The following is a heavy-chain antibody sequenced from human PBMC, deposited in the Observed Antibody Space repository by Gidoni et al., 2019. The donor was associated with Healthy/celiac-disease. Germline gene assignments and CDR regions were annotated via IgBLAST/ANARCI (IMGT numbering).Heavy chain of an antibody. J-gene: IGHJ4*02. CDR3: ARIDRYNVDPSVPFDY. V-gene: IGHV2-70*15. D-gene: IGHD1-1*01. Sequence: QVTLRESGPALVTPTQTLTLTFTFSVFSLSTSGICVSWIRQPPGKALECLARIDWDDDKYYSTSLKTRLNISKDTSKNQVVLTMNNMDPVDTATYYCARIDRYNVDPSVPFDYWGQGTLVTVSS. CDR1: VFSLSTSGIC. CDR2: IDWDDDK.